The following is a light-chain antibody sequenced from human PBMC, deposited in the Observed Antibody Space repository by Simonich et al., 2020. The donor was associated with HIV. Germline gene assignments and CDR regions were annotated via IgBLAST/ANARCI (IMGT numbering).Light chain of an antibody. J-gene: IGLJ3*02. CDR2: ITS. V-gene: IGLV7-43*01. Sequence: QTVVTQEPSLTVSPGGTVTLTCASSTGAVTSGYYPNWFQQKPGKAPRALIYITSNKHSWTPARFSGSLLGGKAALTLSGVQPEDEAEYYCLLYSSGAQPWVFGGGTKLTVL. CDR3: LLYSSGAQPWV. CDR1: TGAVTSGYY.